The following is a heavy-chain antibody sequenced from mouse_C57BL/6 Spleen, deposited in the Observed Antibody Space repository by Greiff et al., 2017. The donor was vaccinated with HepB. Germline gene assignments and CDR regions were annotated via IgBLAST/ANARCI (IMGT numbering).Heavy chain of an antibody. J-gene: IGHJ4*01. CDR1: GYAFSSSW. CDR2: IYPGDGDT. D-gene: IGHD1-2*01. CDR3: ARVRPAPDAMDY. Sequence: VQLQQSGPELVKPGASVKISCKASGYAFSSSWMNWVKQRPGKGLEWIGRIYPGDGDTDYNGKFKGKATLTADKSSSTAYMQLSSLTSEDSAVYFCARVRPAPDAMDYWGQGTSVTVSS. V-gene: IGHV1-82*01.